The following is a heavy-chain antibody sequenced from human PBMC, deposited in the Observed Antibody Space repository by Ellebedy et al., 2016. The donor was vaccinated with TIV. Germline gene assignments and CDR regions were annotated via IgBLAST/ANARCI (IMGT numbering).Heavy chain of an antibody. Sequence: AASVKVSCKASGYTFTTSYMHWVRQAPGQGLEWMGWISAYNGNTNYAQKLQGRVTMTTDTSTSTAYMELRSLRSDDTAVYYCARGGAAAGATPDYWGQGTLVTVSS. CDR1: GYTFTTSY. CDR2: ISAYNGNT. D-gene: IGHD6-13*01. V-gene: IGHV1-18*04. CDR3: ARGGAAAGATPDY. J-gene: IGHJ4*02.